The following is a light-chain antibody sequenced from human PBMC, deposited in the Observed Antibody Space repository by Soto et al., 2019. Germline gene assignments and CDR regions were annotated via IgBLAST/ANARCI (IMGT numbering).Light chain of an antibody. CDR2: ELI. CDR3: NSYTSKSTGV. J-gene: IGLJ1*01. Sequence: QSALTQPASVSGSPGQSITISCTGTSSDVGGYNYVSWYQQHPSKAPKLIIYELINRPSGVSNRFSGSKSGNTASLTISGLQAEDEADYYCNSYTSKSTGVFGTGTKLTVL. CDR1: SSDVGGYNY. V-gene: IGLV2-14*01.